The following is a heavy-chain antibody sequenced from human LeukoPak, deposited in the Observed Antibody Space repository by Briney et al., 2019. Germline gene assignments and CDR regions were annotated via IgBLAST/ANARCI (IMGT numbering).Heavy chain of an antibody. CDR3: ARKDYFHFDY. J-gene: IGHJ4*02. D-gene: IGHD2/OR15-2a*01. Sequence: SETLSLTCTVSGGSISSGGYYWRWIRQHPGKGLEWIGYIYYSGSTYYNPSLKSRVTISVDTSKNQFSLKLSSVTAADTAVYYCARKDYFHFDYWGQGTLVTVSS. V-gene: IGHV4-31*03. CDR2: IYYSGST. CDR1: GGSISSGGYY.